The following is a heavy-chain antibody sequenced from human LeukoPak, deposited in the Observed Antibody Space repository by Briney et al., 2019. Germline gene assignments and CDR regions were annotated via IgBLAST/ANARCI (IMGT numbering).Heavy chain of an antibody. CDR1: GGSISSYY. J-gene: IGHJ3*02. Sequence: SETLSLTCTVSGGSISSYYWSWIRQPPGKGLEWIGYIYYSGSTSYNPSLKSRVTISVDTSKNQFSLKLSSVTAADTAVYYCARDGEWELRGAFDIWGQGTMVTVSS. D-gene: IGHD1-26*01. V-gene: IGHV4-59*01. CDR3: ARDGEWELRGAFDI. CDR2: IYYSGST.